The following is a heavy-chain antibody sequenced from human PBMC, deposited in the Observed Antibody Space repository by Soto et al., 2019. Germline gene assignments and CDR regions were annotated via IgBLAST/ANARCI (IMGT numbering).Heavy chain of an antibody. J-gene: IGHJ5*02. V-gene: IGHV4-31*03. CDR2: IYYSGST. CDR1: GGSISSGGYY. Sequence: QVQLQESGPGLVKPSQTLSLTCTVSGGSISSGGYYWSWIRQHPGKGLEWIGYIYYSGSTYYNPSLKSGVTISVDTSKNQFSLKLSSVTAADTAVYYCAREEGGGYDHRWFDPWGQGTLVTVSS. CDR3: AREEGGGYDHRWFDP. D-gene: IGHD5-12*01.